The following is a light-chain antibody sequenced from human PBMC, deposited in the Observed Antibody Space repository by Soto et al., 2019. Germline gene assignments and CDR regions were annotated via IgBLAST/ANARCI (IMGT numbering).Light chain of an antibody. J-gene: IGLJ2*01. CDR2: DVI. CDR1: SRDIGGYDF. Sequence: QSVLTQPPCASGSPGQSVTISCTGTSRDIGGYDFVSWYQQHPGKAPKLLIYDVIKRPSGVPDRFSGSKSGNTASLTVSGLQTEDEADYYCSSYGGSNNLLFGGGTKVTVL. CDR3: SSYGGSNNLL. V-gene: IGLV2-8*01.